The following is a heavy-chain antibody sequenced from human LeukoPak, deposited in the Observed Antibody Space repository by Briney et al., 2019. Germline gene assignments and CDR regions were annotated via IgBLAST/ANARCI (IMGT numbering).Heavy chain of an antibody. V-gene: IGHV1-2*06. Sequence: ASVKVSCQAFGYSFTGYYMHWVRQAPGQGLEWMGRFDPNNGGTSYAQKFQSRVTITRDTSVSTDYMELSSLRSDDTAVYYCAHGGGSYGDVWGQGTMVAPSS. D-gene: IGHD1-26*01. CDR1: GYSFTGYY. CDR2: FDPNNGGT. J-gene: IGHJ3*01. CDR3: AHGGGSYGDV.